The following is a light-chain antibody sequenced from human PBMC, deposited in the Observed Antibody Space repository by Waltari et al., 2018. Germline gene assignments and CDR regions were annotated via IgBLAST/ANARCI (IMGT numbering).Light chain of an antibody. CDR2: DVS. J-gene: IGLJ2*01. V-gene: IGLV2-14*03. CDR3: SSYISSSTLEL. CDR1: SSDVGAYNY. Sequence: QSALTQPASVSGSPGQSITISCTGTSSDVGAYNYVSWYQQHPDKAPKLMIFDVSIRPSGVSKRVSRNTASLTISGRQADDAAYYYCSSYISSSTLELFGGGTSLTVL.